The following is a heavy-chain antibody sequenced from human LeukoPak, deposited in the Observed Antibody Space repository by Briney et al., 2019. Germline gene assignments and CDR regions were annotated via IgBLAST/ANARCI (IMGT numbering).Heavy chain of an antibody. Sequence: TSETLSLTCTVSGGSISSYYWSWIRQPPGKGLEWIGYIYYSGSTNYNPSLKSRVTISVDTFKNQFSLKLSSVTAADTAAYYCAGGLGYCSGGSCAYFDYWGQGTLVTVSS. CDR3: AGGLGYCSGGSCAYFDY. CDR2: IYYSGST. CDR1: GGSISSYY. D-gene: IGHD2-15*01. J-gene: IGHJ4*02. V-gene: IGHV4-59*01.